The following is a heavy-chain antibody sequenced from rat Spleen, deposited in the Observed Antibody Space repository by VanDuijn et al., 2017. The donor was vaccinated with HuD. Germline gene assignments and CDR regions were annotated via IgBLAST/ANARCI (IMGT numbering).Heavy chain of an antibody. CDR2: ISSGGST. V-gene: IGHV2S12*01. D-gene: IGHD1-2*01. CDR1: GFSLTSNG. Sequence: QVQLKESGPGLVQPSQTLSLTCTVSGFSLTSNGVSWVRQPPGKGLEWIAAISSGGSTYYNSALKSRLSISRDTSKSQVFLKMNSLKTEDTAIYFCTRGPSRLYGLYYFDYWGQGVMVTVSS. J-gene: IGHJ2*01. CDR3: TRGPSRLYGLYYFDY.